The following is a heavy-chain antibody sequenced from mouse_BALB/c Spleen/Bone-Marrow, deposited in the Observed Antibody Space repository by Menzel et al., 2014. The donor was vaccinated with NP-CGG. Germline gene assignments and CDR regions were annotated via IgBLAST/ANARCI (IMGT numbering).Heavy chain of an antibody. Sequence: QVHVKQSGAELARPGASVKLSCKALGLTFXDYEMHWVKQTPVHGLEWIGTIHPGSGGTAYNQKFKGKATLTADKSSSTAYMELSSLTSEDSAVYYCTREKVGDFDYWGQGTTLTVSS. J-gene: IGHJ2*01. V-gene: IGHV1-15*01. CDR2: IHPGSGGT. CDR1: GLTFXDYE. CDR3: TREKVGDFDY.